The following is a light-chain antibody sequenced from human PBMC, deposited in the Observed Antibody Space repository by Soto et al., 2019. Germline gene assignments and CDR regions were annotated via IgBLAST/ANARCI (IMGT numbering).Light chain of an antibody. CDR2: GNS. V-gene: IGLV1-40*01. CDR3: QSYDNSLSVYV. CDR1: GSNIGSNT. J-gene: IGLJ1*01. Sequence: QSVLTQPPSASGTRGHRVTISCSGSGSNIGSNTVHWYQQLPGTAPKLLIYGNSNRPSGVPDRFSGSKSGTSASLAITGLQAEDEADYYCQSYDNSLSVYVFGTGTKVTVL.